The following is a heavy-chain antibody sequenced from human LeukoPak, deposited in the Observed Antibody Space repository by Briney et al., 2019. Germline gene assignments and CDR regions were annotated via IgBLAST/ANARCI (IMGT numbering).Heavy chain of an antibody. D-gene: IGHD2-15*01. V-gene: IGHV3-15*01. CDR3: TTDRHSGYCSGVSCYPYEY. CDR2: IKSDTDGETT. Sequence: GGSLRLSCAASGFSFNDAWMSWVRQAPGKGLEWVGRIKSDTDGETTDYAAPVKGRFTISRDDSRNTLYLQMTTLKTEDTALYYCTTDRHSGYCSGVSCYPYEYWGQGTLVTVSS. CDR1: GFSFNDAW. J-gene: IGHJ4*02.